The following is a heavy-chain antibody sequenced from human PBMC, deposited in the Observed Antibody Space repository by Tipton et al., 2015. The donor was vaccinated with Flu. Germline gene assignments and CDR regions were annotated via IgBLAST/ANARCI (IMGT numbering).Heavy chain of an antibody. D-gene: IGHD4-17*01. CDR3: ARGLGTSVTSGCC. CDR2: ISSSSSYI. Sequence: SLRLSCAASGFTFSSYSMNWVRQAPGKGLEWVSSISSSSSYIYYADSVKGRFTISRDNAKNSLYLQMNSLRAEDTAVYYCARGLGTSVTSGCCWGQGTLVSVSS. J-gene: IGHJ4*02. CDR1: GFTFSSYS. V-gene: IGHV3-21*01.